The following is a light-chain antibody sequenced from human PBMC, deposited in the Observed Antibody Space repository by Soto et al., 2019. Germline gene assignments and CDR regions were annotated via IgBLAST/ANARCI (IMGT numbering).Light chain of an antibody. CDR2: LNSDGSH. CDR1: SGHSSYA. J-gene: IGLJ2*01. CDR3: QVWDSGTAHQV. Sequence: QLVLTQSPSASASLGASVKLTCTLSSGHSSYAIAWHQQQPEKGPRYLMKLNSDGSHSKGDGIPDRFSGSSSGAERYLTISSLQSEDEADYYCQVWDSGTAHQVFGGGTKLTVL. V-gene: IGLV4-69*01.